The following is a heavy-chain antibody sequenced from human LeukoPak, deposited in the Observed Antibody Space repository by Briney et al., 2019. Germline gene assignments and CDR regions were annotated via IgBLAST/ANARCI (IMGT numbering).Heavy chain of an antibody. CDR2: ISRSGGST. V-gene: IGHV3-21*01. D-gene: IGHD3-22*01. CDR3: VRGDRRDY. J-gene: IGHJ4*02. CDR1: GFIFTYSN. Sequence: GGSLRLSCVASGFIFTYSNLNWVRQAPGKGLEWVSSISRSGGSTYYADSVKGRFTISRDNAKNSLYLQMNSLRAEDTAVYFCVRGDRRDYWGQGTQVSVSS.